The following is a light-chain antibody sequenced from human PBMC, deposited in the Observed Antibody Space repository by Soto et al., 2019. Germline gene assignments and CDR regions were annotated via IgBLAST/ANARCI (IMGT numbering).Light chain of an antibody. CDR2: EAT. Sequence: QSVLTQPPSASGTPGQTVTISCTGTSSDIGSYNFVSWYQQRPGRAPKLMIFEATKRPSGVPPRFSGSKSGNTASLTISGLQAEDEADYYCCSYAGTSSWVFGGGTKLTVL. J-gene: IGLJ3*02. CDR1: SSDIGSYNF. V-gene: IGLV2-23*01. CDR3: CSYAGTSSWV.